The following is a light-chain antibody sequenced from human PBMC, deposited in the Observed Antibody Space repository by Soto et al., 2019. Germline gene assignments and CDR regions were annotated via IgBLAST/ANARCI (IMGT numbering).Light chain of an antibody. CDR1: SSDVGGYNH. CDR2: EVS. J-gene: IGLJ1*01. CDR3: SSYTSSSISYV. Sequence: QSALAQPASVSGSPGQSITISCTGTSSDVGGYNHVSWYQQHPGKAPKLMIYEVSNRPSGVSNRFSGSKSGNTASLTISGLQAEDEADYYCSSYTSSSISYVFGTGTKVTVL. V-gene: IGLV2-14*01.